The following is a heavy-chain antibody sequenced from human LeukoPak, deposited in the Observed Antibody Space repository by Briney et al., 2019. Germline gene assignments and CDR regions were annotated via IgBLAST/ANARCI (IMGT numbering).Heavy chain of an antibody. V-gene: IGHV3-30*18. CDR2: ISYDGSNK. D-gene: IGHD3-10*01. CDR3: AKPHYGAYYYYGMDV. Sequence: PGRSLRLSCAASGFTFSSYGMHWVRQAPGEGLEWVAVISYDGSNKYYADSVKGRFTISRDNSKNTLYLQMNSLRAEDTAVYYCAKPHYGAYYYYGMDVWGQGTTVTVSS. J-gene: IGHJ6*02. CDR1: GFTFSSYG.